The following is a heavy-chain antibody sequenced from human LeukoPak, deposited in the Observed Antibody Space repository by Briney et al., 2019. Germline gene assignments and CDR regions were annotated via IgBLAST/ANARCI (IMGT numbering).Heavy chain of an antibody. J-gene: IGHJ4*02. CDR2: IYSGGST. V-gene: IGHV3-66*01. Sequence: GGSLRLSCAASGFTVSSNYMSWVRQAPGKGLEWVSVIYSGGSTYYADSVKGRFTISRDNSKNTLYLQMNSLRAEDTAVYYCATRYSSSSAPLFDYWGQGTLVTVSS. CDR3: ATRYSSSSAPLFDY. D-gene: IGHD6-6*01. CDR1: GFTVSSNY.